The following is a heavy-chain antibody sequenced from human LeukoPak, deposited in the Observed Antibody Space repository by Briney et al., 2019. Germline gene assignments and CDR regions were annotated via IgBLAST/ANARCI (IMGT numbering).Heavy chain of an antibody. J-gene: IGHJ3*02. CDR2: MNPNSGNT. CDR3: ARVIRGYSGYVAFDI. Sequence: ASVKVSCKASGYTFTSYDINWVRQATGQGLEWMGWMNPNSGNTGYAQKFQGRVTITRNTSISTAYMELSSLRSEDTAVYYCARVIRGYSGYVAFDIWGQGTMVTVSS. V-gene: IGHV1-8*03. CDR1: GYTFTSYD. D-gene: IGHD5-12*01.